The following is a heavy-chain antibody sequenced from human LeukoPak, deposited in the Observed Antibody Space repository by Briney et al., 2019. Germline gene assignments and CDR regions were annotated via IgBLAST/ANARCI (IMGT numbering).Heavy chain of an antibody. Sequence: GASVKVSCKASGYTFTSYAMHWVRQAPGQRLEWMGWINAGNGNTKYSQKFQGRVTITRDTSASTAYMELNSLRSEDTAVYYCAREEGFGELLFPYWGQGTLVTVSS. D-gene: IGHD3-10*01. CDR1: GYTFTSYA. J-gene: IGHJ4*02. V-gene: IGHV1-3*01. CDR2: INAGNGNT. CDR3: AREEGFGELLFPY.